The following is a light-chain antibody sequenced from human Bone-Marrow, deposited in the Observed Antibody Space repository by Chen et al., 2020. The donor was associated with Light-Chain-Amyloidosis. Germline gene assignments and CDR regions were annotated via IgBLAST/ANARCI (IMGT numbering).Light chain of an antibody. J-gene: IGLJ3*02. CDR2: DDS. CDR1: NIGSTS. Sequence: SYVLTQPSSVSVAPGQTATIARGGNNIGSTSVHWYQQTPGQAPLLVVYDDSDRPSGIPERLSGSNSGNTATLTISRVEAGDEADYYCQVWDRSSDRPVFGGGTKQTVL. V-gene: IGLV3-21*02. CDR3: QVWDRSSDRPV.